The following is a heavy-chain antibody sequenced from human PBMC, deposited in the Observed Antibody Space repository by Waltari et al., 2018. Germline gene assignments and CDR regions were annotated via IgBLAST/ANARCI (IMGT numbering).Heavy chain of an antibody. D-gene: IGHD2-2*01. CDR2: INSGGTT. V-gene: IGHV3-23*01. CDR1: GFTFSSHG. CDR3: AKEGDCSSTSCYPYYYYGMDV. Sequence: EVQLLESGGGLVQPGGSLRLSCAASGFTFSSHGMTCVRQAPGTRLAWVSSINSGGTTYYADSVKGRFAISRDISKNTLSLQMNSLRAEDTAVYYCAKEGDCSSTSCYPYYYYGMDVWGQGTTVTVSS. J-gene: IGHJ6*02.